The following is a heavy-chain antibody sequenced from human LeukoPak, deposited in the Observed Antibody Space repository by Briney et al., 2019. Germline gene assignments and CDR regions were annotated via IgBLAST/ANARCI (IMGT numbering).Heavy chain of an antibody. CDR2: IYTSGST. D-gene: IGHD2-2*02. V-gene: IGHV4-61*02. CDR3: ARDFRYCSSTSCYTV. CDR1: GGSISSGSYY. J-gene: IGHJ4*02. Sequence: SQTLSLTCTVSGGSISSGSYYWSWIRQPAGKGLEWIGRIYTSGSTNYNPSLKSRVTISVDTSKNQFSLKLSSVTAADTAVYYCARDFRYCSSTSCYTVWGQGTLVTVSS.